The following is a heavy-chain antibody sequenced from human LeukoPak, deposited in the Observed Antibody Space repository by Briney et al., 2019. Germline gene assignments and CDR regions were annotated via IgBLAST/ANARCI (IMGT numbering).Heavy chain of an antibody. CDR1: GFTFSSYE. Sequence: GGSLRLSCAASGFTFSSYEMNWVRQAPGKGLEWVSYISGSGSTIYYADSVRGRFTISRDNAKNSLYLQMNSLRAEDTAVYYCARVLAARLSDYWGQGTLVTVSS. V-gene: IGHV3-48*03. J-gene: IGHJ4*02. CDR3: ARVLAARLSDY. D-gene: IGHD6-6*01. CDR2: ISGSGSTI.